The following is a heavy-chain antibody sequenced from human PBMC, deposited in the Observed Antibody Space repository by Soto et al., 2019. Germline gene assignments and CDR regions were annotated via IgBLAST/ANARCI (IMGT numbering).Heavy chain of an antibody. CDR3: ARGGITMVRGAMPFDY. Sequence: SETLSLTCAVYGGSFSGYYWSWIRQPPGKGLEWIGEINHSGSTNYNPSLKSRVTISVDTSKNQFSQKLSSVTAADTAVYYCARGGITMVRGAMPFDYWGQGTLVTVSS. J-gene: IGHJ4*02. CDR1: GGSFSGYY. V-gene: IGHV4-34*01. CDR2: INHSGST. D-gene: IGHD3-10*01.